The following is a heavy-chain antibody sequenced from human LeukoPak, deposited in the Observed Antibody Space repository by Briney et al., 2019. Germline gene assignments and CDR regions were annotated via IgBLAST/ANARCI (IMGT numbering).Heavy chain of an antibody. J-gene: IGHJ4*02. CDR3: ARDGYYYDSSGYYYFDY. CDR2: IYTSGST. D-gene: IGHD3-22*01. Sequence: SETLSLTCIVSGGSIRSYFWSWIRQPAGKGLEWIGRIYTSGSTNYNPSLKSRVTMSVDTSKNQFSLKLSSVTAADTAVHYCARDGYYYDSSGYYYFDYWGQGTLVTVSS. V-gene: IGHV4-4*07. CDR1: GGSIRSYF.